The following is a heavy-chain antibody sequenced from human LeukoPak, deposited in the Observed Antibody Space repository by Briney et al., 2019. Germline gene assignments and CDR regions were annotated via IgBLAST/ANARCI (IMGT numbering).Heavy chain of an antibody. J-gene: IGHJ4*02. CDR3: ARGYYSDYSDY. D-gene: IGHD2-15*01. CDR1: GFTFSSYE. Sequence: PGGSLRLSCAASGFTFSSYEMNWVRQPPGKGLEWIGSIYYSGSTYYNPSLKSRVTISVDTSKNQFSLKLSSVTAADTAVYYCARGYYSDYSDYWGQGTLVTVSS. V-gene: IGHV4-39*07. CDR2: IYYSGST.